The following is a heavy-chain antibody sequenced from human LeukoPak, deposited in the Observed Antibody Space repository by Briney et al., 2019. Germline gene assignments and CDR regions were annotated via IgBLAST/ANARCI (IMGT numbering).Heavy chain of an antibody. V-gene: IGHV4-34*01. CDR2: INHSGST. D-gene: IGHD2-15*01. CDR1: GGSFSGYY. J-gene: IGHJ4*02. CDR3: ARNCRDGYKAPYYFDY. Sequence: SETLSLTCAVYGGSFSGYYWSWIRQPPGKGLEWMGEINHSGSTNYNPSLKSRVTISVDTSKNPFSLKLSSVTAADTAVYYCARNCRDGYKAPYYFDYWGQGTLVTVSS.